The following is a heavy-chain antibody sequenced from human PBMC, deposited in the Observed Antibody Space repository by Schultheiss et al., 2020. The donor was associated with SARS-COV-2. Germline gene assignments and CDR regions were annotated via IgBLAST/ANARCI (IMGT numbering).Heavy chain of an antibody. J-gene: IGHJ4*02. V-gene: IGHV3-23*01. Sequence: GESLKISCAASGFTFSSYAMSWVRQAPGKGLEWVSAISGSGGSTYYADSVKGRFTISRDNSKNTLYLQMNSLRPEDTAVYYCASPRFGYWGQGTLVTVSS. CDR2: ISGSGGST. CDR3: ASPRFGY. D-gene: IGHD3-10*01. CDR1: GFTFSSYA.